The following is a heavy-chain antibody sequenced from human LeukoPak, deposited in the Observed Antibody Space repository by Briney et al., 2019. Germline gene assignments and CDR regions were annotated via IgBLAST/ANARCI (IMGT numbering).Heavy chain of an antibody. CDR2: IYYSGST. Sequence: SETLSLTCTVSGGSVSSGSYYWSWIRQPPGKGLEWIGYIYYSGSTNYNPSLKSRVTISVDTSKNQFSLKLSSVTAADTAVYYCARGGRGIAVAGTIAFDIWGQGTMVTVSS. CDR1: GGSVSSGSYY. D-gene: IGHD6-19*01. V-gene: IGHV4-61*01. J-gene: IGHJ3*02. CDR3: ARGGRGIAVAGTIAFDI.